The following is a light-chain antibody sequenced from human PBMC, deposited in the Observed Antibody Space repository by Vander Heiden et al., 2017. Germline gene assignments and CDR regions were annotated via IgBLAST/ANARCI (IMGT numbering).Light chain of an antibody. J-gene: IGLJ2*01. CDR3: QSYDSSLGGHVV. V-gene: IGLV1-40*01. Sequence: QPALTQPPSVSGAPAQTVTITCPGSRSNSGADHNVHWYQQLPGPAPKLLIYPNKNRPSGVPERFSGSNSGTSASLIISRLQAGDEAYYFCQSYDSSLGGHVVFGGGTKLTVL. CDR1: RSNSGADHN. CDR2: PNK.